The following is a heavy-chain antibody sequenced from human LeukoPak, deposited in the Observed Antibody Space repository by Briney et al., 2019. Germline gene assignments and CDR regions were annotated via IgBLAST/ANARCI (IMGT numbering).Heavy chain of an antibody. CDR3: AKDSNAYYDFWSGYHPGGYYFDY. J-gene: IGHJ4*02. Sequence: KSSETLSLTCTVSGGSISSGNHYWGWIRQSPEKGLEWIGSISYSGTTYYNPSLKSRVTISLDTSKNHFSLKLNSVTAADTAVYYCAKDSNAYYDFWSGYHPGGYYFDYWGQGTLVTVSS. CDR1: GGSISSGNHY. CDR2: ISYSGTT. D-gene: IGHD3-3*01. V-gene: IGHV4-39*07.